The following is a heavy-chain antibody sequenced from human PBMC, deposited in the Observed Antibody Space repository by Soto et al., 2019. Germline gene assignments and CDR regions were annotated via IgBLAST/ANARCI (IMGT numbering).Heavy chain of an antibody. J-gene: IGHJ3*02. D-gene: IGHD6-19*01. CDR2: ISAYNGNT. CDR3: ARREAVAGADGAFDI. V-gene: IGHV1-18*01. Sequence: ASVKVSCKASGYTFTSYGISWVRQAPGQGLEWMGWISAYNGNTNYAQKLQGRVTMTTDTSTSTAHMELRSLRSDDTAVYYCARREAVAGADGAFDIWGQGTMVTVSS. CDR1: GYTFTSYG.